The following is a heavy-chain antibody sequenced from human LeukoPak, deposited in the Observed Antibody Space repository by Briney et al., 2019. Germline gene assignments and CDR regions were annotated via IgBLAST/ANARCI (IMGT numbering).Heavy chain of an antibody. V-gene: IGHV4-59*12. Sequence: PSETLSLTCTVSGGSISSYYWSWIRQPPGKGLEWIGYIYYSGSTNYNPSLKSRVTISVDTSKNQFSLKLSSVTAADTAVYYCARLLNYFDSSIYWFDPWGQGTLVTVSS. CDR3: ARLLNYFDSSIYWFDP. CDR1: GGSISSYY. D-gene: IGHD3-22*01. CDR2: IYYSGST. J-gene: IGHJ5*02.